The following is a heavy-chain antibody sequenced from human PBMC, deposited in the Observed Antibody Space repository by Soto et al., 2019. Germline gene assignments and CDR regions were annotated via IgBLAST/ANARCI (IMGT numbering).Heavy chain of an antibody. CDR3: ARGHSTSSGRGLDY. D-gene: IGHD6-6*01. J-gene: IGHJ4*02. CDR2: IYSGGST. CDR1: GFTVSSNY. V-gene: IGHV3-53*01. Sequence: EVQLVESGGGLIQPGGSLRLSCAASGFTVSSNYMNWVRQAPGKGLEWVSVIYSGGSTYYADSVKGRFTISRDNSKNTLYLQMNSLRGEETAVYYCARGHSTSSGRGLDYWGQGTLVTVSS.